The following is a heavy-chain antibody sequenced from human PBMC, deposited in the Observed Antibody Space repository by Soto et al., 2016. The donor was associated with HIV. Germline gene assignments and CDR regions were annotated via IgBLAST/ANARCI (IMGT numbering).Heavy chain of an antibody. J-gene: IGHJ4*02. Sequence: QVQLQESGPGLVKPSETLSLTCTVSGYSIRSGYYWGWMRQPPGKGLQWIGNIFHDGSTYYNPSLKSRVTISVDTSKNQFSLQLNSVTAADTAVYYCARVRFHDGSGYSNSWGQGTLVIVSS. D-gene: IGHD3-22*01. CDR1: GYSIRSGYY. CDR2: IFHDGST. CDR3: ARVRFHDGSGYSNS. V-gene: IGHV4-38-2*02.